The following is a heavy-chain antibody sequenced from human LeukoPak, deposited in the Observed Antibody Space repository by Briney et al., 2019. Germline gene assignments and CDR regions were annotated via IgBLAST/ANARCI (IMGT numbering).Heavy chain of an antibody. CDR2: IKQDGSEK. D-gene: IGHD3-3*01. J-gene: IGHJ5*02. V-gene: IGHV3-7*01. CDR3: ASFVPDH. CDR1: GFTFSTYW. Sequence: PGGSLRLSCATSGFTFSTYWMTWVRQAPGKGLELVANIKQDGSEKNYVDSVRGRFTISRDNAKSSLYLQMNSLRAEDTAVYYCASFVPDHWGQGTLVTVSS.